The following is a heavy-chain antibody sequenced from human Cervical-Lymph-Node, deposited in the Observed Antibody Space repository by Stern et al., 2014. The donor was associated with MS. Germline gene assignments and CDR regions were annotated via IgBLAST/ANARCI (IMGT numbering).Heavy chain of an antibody. CDR1: GYSFTSYW. J-gene: IGHJ4*02. V-gene: IGHV5-51*03. CDR3: ARVTYGSNSAVDY. CDR2: IYSGDSDT. Sequence: EVQLVESGAEVKKPGEYLKISCKGSGYSFTSYWIGWVRQMAGKGLEWMGIIYSGDSDTRYSPSFQGQVTISVDKSISTAYLQWSSLKASDTAMYYCARVTYGSNSAVDYWGQGTLVTVSS. D-gene: IGHD4-23*01.